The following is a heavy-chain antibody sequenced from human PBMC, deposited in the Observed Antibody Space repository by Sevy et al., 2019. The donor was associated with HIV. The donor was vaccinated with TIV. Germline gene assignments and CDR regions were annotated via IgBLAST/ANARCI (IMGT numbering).Heavy chain of an antibody. D-gene: IGHD2-21*02. Sequence: GGSLRLSCAASGFTFDDYAMHWVRQAPGKGLEWVSSISWNSGSIGYADSVKGRFTISRDNAKNSLYLQMNSLRAEDMAFYYCAKGGNHGDCDAYYFDYWGQGTLVTVSS. CDR1: GFTFDDYA. CDR3: AKGGNHGDCDAYYFDY. V-gene: IGHV3-9*03. J-gene: IGHJ4*02. CDR2: ISWNSGSI.